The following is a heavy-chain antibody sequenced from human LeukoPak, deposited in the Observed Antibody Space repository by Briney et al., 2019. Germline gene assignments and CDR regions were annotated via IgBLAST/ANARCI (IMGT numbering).Heavy chain of an antibody. CDR1: GDSVSSNSAT. V-gene: IGHV6-1*01. Sequence: SQTLSLTCAISGDSVSSNSATWNWIRQSPSRGLEWLGKTYYRSRWHNDYALSVKSRITINPDTSKNQFSLQLNSVTPEDTAVYYCARVPKGLGYCTSTSCSAFDIWGQGTMVTVSS. CDR2: TYYRSRWHN. CDR3: ARVPKGLGYCTSTSCSAFDI. D-gene: IGHD2-2*03. J-gene: IGHJ3*02.